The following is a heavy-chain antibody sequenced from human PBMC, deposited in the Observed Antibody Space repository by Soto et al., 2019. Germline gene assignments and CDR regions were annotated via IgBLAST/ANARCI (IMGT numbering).Heavy chain of an antibody. CDR1: GFTFSSYA. Sequence: GSLRLSCAASGFTFSSYAMSWVRQAPGKGLEWVSAISGSGGSTYYADSVKGRFTISRDNAKNTLYLQMNSLRAEDTAVYYCARGRLISLYYFDYWGQGTLVTVSS. D-gene: IGHD2-15*01. CDR3: ARGRLISLYYFDY. CDR2: ISGSGGST. J-gene: IGHJ4*02. V-gene: IGHV3-23*01.